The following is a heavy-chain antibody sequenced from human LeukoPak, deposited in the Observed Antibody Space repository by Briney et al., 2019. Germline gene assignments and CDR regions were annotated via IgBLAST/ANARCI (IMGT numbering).Heavy chain of an antibody. V-gene: IGHV4-39*01. CDR1: GGSISSSRYY. CDR2: IYYTGST. Sequence: SETLSLTCTVSGGSISSSRYYWGWIRQPPGKGLEWIGSIYYTGSTYYNPSLRSRVSISVDTSKNQFTLKLSSVTAADTAVYYCARQALWFFDHWGQGTLVTVSS. J-gene: IGHJ4*02. CDR3: ARQALWFFDH. D-gene: IGHD2-21*01.